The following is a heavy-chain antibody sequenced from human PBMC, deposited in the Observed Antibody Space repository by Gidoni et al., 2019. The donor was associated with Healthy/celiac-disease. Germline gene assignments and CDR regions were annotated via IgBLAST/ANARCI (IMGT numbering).Heavy chain of an antibody. CDR2: MNPNSGNT. CDR3: ASSNSGVGPFDQETGDVLYYYYGMDV. V-gene: IGHV1-8*01. CDR1: GYPFTSYD. J-gene: IGHJ6*02. D-gene: IGHD7-27*01. Sequence: QVQLVQSGAEVKKPGASVKVSCKASGYPFTSYDINWVRQAPGQGLEWMGWMNPNSGNTGYAQKFQGRVTMTRNTSISTAYMELSSLRSEDTAVYYCASSNSGVGPFDQETGDVLYYYYGMDVWGQGTTVTVSS.